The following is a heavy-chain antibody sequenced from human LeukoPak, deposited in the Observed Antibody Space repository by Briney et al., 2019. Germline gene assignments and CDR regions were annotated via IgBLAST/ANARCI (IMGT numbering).Heavy chain of an antibody. CDR1: GFSFSSYA. CDR2: ISSSSNTI. D-gene: IGHD1-26*01. V-gene: IGHV3-48*01. J-gene: IGHJ4*02. Sequence: PGGSLRLSCAASGFSFSSYAMNWVRQAPGKGLEWVSYISSSSNTIHYADSVKGRFTISRDNARNSLSLQMNSLRAEDTAVYYCARDEGGNNWGQGTLVTVSS. CDR3: ARDEGGNN.